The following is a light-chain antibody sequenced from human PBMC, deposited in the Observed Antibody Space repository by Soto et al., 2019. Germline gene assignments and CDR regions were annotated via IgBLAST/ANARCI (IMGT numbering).Light chain of an antibody. CDR2: SAS. CDR1: QGFSTW. J-gene: IGKJ4*01. Sequence: DIQMSQSPSSVSASVGDIVTITCRASQGFSTWFAWYRRKPGRAPELLIYSASSLHTGVPTRFSGRGSGTDFTLTFSSLQPEDCATCYCKQANSFPRTFGGGPEVEIK. V-gene: IGKV1-12*01. CDR3: KQANSFPRT.